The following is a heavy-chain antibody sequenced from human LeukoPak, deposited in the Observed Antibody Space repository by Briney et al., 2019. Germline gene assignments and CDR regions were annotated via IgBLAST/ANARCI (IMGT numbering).Heavy chain of an antibody. CDR2: INHSGST. J-gene: IGHJ4*02. CDR3: ARGLGGNFDY. CDR1: GGSFSGYY. D-gene: IGHD6-25*01. Sequence: SETLSLTCAVYGGSFSGYYWSWIRQPPGKGLEWIGEINHSGSTNYNPSLKSRVTISVDTSKNQFSLKLSSVTAADTAVYYCARGLGGNFDYWGQGTLVTVSS. V-gene: IGHV4-34*01.